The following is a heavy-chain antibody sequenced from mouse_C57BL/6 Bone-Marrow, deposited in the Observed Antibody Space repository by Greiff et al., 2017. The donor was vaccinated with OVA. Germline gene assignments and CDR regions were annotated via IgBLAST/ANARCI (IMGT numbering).Heavy chain of an antibody. D-gene: IGHD1-1*01. CDR1: GFTFSSYA. CDR2: ISSGGDYI. CDR3: TRGITTVQGAY. J-gene: IGHJ3*01. V-gene: IGHV5-9-1*02. Sequence: EVKVVESGEGLVKPGGSLKLSCAASGFTFSSYAMSWVRQTPEKRLEWVAYISSGGDYIYYADTVKGRFTISRDNARNTLYLQMSSLKSEDKAMYYCTRGITTVQGAYWGQGTLVTVSA.